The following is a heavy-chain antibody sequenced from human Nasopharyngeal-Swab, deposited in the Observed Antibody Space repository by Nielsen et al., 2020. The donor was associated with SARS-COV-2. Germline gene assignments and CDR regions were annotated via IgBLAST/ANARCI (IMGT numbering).Heavy chain of an antibody. CDR3: ARVLGNDAFDM. CDR1: GYTFTDYY. J-gene: IGHJ3*02. V-gene: IGHV1-2*02. CDR2: INPNSGGT. D-gene: IGHD2-15*01. Sequence: ASVKVSCKASGYTFTDYYMHWVRQAPGQGLEWMGWINPNSGGTKYAQKFQGKFTMTRDTSISTAYMELSSLRFDDTAVYYCARVLGNDAFDMWGQGTMITVSS.